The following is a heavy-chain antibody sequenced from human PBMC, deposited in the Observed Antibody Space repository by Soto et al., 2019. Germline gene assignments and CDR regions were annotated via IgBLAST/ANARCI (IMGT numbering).Heavy chain of an antibody. Sequence: PGGPLRLSCAASGFTFSSYAMSWVRQAPGKGLEWVSAISGSGGSTYYADSVKGRFTISRDNSKNTLYLQMNSLRAEDTAVYYCAKGTYYYDSSGYYYYFDYWGQGTLVTVSS. D-gene: IGHD3-22*01. V-gene: IGHV3-23*01. CDR1: GFTFSSYA. J-gene: IGHJ4*02. CDR3: AKGTYYYDSSGYYYYFDY. CDR2: ISGSGGST.